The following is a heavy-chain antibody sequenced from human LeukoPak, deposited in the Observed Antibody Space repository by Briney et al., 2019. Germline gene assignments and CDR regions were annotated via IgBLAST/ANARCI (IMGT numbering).Heavy chain of an antibody. V-gene: IGHV1-69*05. CDR1: GGTFSSYA. D-gene: IGHD3-3*01. CDR3: ARVSDFWSGNYYYYYMDV. J-gene: IGHJ6*03. CDR2: IIPIFGTA. Sequence: SVKVSCKASGGTFSSYAISWVRQAPGQGLEWMGGIIPIFGTANYAQKFQGRVTITTDESTSTAYMELSSLRSEDTAVYYCARVSDFWSGNYYYYYMDVWGTGTTVTVSS.